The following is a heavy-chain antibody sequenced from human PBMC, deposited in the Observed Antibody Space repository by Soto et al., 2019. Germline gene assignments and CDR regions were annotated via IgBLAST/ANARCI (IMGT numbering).Heavy chain of an antibody. CDR3: TRANWYSEY. J-gene: IGHJ4*02. CDR1: GGSISNHX. Sequence: QVQLQESGPGLVKPSETLSLTCTVSGGSISNHXXXXXXQPPGKGLEWIGYIYYNGNTNYNPPLKSRVTMSVDTSKNQISLKLSSVTAADTAVYYCTRANWYSEYWGQGTLVTVSS. D-gene: IGHD7-27*01. CDR2: IYYNGNT. V-gene: IGHV4-59*11.